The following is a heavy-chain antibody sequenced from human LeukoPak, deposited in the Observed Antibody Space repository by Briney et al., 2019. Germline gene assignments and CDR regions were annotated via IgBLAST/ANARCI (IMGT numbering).Heavy chain of an antibody. Sequence: GSLRLSCAASGFTFDDYGMRWVRQGPGKGLEWVSGINWNGGNTGYADSVKGRFTIFRDNAKNSLYLEMDSLRVEDTALYYCARTSDGNWFDPWGQGTLVTVSS. V-gene: IGHV3-20*04. J-gene: IGHJ5*02. CDR1: GFTFDDYG. CDR2: INWNGGNT. CDR3: ARTSDGNWFDP. D-gene: IGHD1-26*01.